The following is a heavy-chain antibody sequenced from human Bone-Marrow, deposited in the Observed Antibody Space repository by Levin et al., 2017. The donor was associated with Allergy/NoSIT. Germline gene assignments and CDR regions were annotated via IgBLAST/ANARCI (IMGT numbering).Heavy chain of an antibody. CDR2: ISGSGGST. J-gene: IGHJ1*01. V-gene: IGHV3-23*01. CDR3: AKDPSAYGDYVEYFQH. CDR1: GFTFSSYA. Sequence: PGGSLRLSCAASGFTFSSYAMSWVRQAPGKGLEWVSAISGSGGSTYYADSVKGRFTISRDNSKNTLYLQMNSLRAEDTAVYYCAKDPSAYGDYVEYFQHWGQGTLVTVSS. D-gene: IGHD4-17*01.